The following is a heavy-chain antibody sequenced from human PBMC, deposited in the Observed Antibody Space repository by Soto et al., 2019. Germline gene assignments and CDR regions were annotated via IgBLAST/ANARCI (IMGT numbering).Heavy chain of an antibody. V-gene: IGHV1-2*02. CDR2: INPNSGGT. Sequence: ASVNVSFKACGYTFTVYYRHVLRQSPLQWLEWMGWINPNSGGTNYAPKFQGRVTMTRETSISTAYMELSRLRSDDTAVYYCARDRHYYHSSGHHAALDYWGQGTLITVSS. CDR1: GYTFTVYY. D-gene: IGHD3-22*01. J-gene: IGHJ4*02. CDR3: ARDRHYYHSSGHHAALDY.